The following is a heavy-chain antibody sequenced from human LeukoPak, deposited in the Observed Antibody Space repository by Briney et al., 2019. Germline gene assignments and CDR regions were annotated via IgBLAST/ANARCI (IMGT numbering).Heavy chain of an antibody. V-gene: IGHV5-51*01. CDR2: VYPDDSAA. CDR3: ARSRVWGDSRWAFDY. CDR1: GSSFSSFW. J-gene: IGHJ4*02. Sequence: GASLKISCQGSGSSFSSFWVGWVRPTPGKGLEWMGVVYPDDSAARYSPSFRGQITFSADKSLDTAYLQWSSLRASDTGIYFCARSRVWGDSRWAFDYWGQGTPVTVSS. D-gene: IGHD3-16*01.